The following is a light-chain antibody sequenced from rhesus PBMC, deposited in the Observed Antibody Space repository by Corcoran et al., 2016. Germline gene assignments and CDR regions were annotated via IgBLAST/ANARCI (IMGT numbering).Light chain of an antibody. Sequence: DIQMTQSPSSLSASVGDRVTITCQASQDIRNDLAWYQQSPGKVPKILVYDASTLQPGVPPRFSGSGSVTYFTLTINSLQPEDFATYYCQHGHGIPLTFGGGTEVEIK. CDR1: QDIRND. J-gene: IGKJ4*01. CDR3: QHGHGIPLT. V-gene: IGKV1-25*01. CDR2: DAS.